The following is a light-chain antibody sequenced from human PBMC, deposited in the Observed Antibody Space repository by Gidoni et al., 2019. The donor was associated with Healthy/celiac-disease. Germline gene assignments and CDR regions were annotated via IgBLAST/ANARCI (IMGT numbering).Light chain of an antibody. Sequence: DIQLTQSPSSLSASVGDRVTITCRASQSISSYLNWYQQKPGKATKPLIYAASRLQSGVASRFSGSGSGTDFTLTISSLQPEDFATYYCQQSYSTPLTFXGXTKVEIK. V-gene: IGKV1-39*01. J-gene: IGKJ4*01. CDR1: QSISSY. CDR3: QQSYSTPLT. CDR2: AAS.